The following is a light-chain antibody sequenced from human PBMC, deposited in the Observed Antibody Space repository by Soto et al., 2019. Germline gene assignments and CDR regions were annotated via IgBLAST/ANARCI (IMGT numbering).Light chain of an antibody. CDR3: QQRSSWPLT. CDR2: DAS. CDR1: QSVSSF. V-gene: IGKV3-11*01. J-gene: IGKJ4*01. Sequence: EIVLTQSPATLSLSPGERATLSCRASQSVSSFLAWYQQKPGQAPRLLIYDASNRATGIPARFSGSGSGTDFTLTISSLEPEDFAVYSCQQRSSWPLTFGGGAKVEIK.